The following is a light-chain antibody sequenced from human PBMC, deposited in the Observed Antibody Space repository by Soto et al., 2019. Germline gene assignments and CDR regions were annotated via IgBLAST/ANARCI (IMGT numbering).Light chain of an antibody. Sequence: QTVVTQEPSLTVSPGGTVTLTCGSSTGAVTSGHYPYWFQQKPGQAPRTLIYDTSKKHSWTPARFSGSLLGGKAALTLSGAQPEDEAEYYCLLSYSGAGVFGTGTKSPS. CDR1: TGAVTSGHY. CDR2: DTS. J-gene: IGLJ1*01. V-gene: IGLV7-46*01. CDR3: LLSYSGAGV.